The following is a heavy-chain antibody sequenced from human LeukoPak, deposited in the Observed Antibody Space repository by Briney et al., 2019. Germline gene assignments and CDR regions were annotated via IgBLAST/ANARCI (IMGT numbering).Heavy chain of an antibody. D-gene: IGHD4-23*01. Sequence: GGSLRLSCAASGFAFSSYAMRWVRQAPGKGLEWVSVISGSGGSTYYADSVKGRFTISRDNSKNTLYLQVNSLRAEDTAVYYCAKGPNSGDDWGQGTLVTVSS. CDR2: ISGSGGST. CDR1: GFAFSSYA. J-gene: IGHJ4*02. V-gene: IGHV3-23*01. CDR3: AKGPNSGDD.